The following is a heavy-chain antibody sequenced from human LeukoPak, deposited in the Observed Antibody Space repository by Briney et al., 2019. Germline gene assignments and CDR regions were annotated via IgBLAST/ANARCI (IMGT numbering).Heavy chain of an antibody. Sequence: ETLSLTCAVYGGSFSGYYWSWIRQPPGKGLEWIGEINHSGSTNYNPSLRSRVTISVDTSKNQFSLKLSSVTAADTAVYYCARFYDRGGFDPWGQGTLVTVSS. J-gene: IGHJ5*02. V-gene: IGHV4-34*01. CDR3: ARFYDRGGFDP. CDR2: INHSGST. CDR1: GGSFSGYY. D-gene: IGHD3-22*01.